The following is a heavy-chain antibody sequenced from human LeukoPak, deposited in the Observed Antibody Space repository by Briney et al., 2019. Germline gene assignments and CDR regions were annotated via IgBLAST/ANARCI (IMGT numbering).Heavy chain of an antibody. CDR3: ARGALGMSGRIVDAFDI. CDR2: ISSSSSYI. D-gene: IGHD1-14*01. CDR1: GFTFSSYR. Sequence: PGGSLRLSCGASGFTFSSYRMNWVRQAPGKGLEWGSSISSSSSYIYFADSVKGRFTISRDNAKNSLYLQMNSLRAEDTAVYYCARGALGMSGRIVDAFDIWGQGTRVTVSS. J-gene: IGHJ3*02. V-gene: IGHV3-21*01.